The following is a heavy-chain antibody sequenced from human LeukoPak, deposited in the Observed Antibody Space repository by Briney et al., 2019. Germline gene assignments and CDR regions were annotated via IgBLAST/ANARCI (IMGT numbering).Heavy chain of an antibody. D-gene: IGHD1-26*01. CDR1: GFTFDDFA. J-gene: IGHJ4*02. CDR3: AREMWELLNYFDY. Sequence: PGGSLRLSCAASGFTFDDFAMHWVRQAPGKGLEWVSGVTWNSGNIDYADSVKGRFTISRDNSKNTLYLQMNSLRAEDTAVYYCAREMWELLNYFDYWGQGTLVTVSS. CDR2: VTWNSGNI. V-gene: IGHV3-9*01.